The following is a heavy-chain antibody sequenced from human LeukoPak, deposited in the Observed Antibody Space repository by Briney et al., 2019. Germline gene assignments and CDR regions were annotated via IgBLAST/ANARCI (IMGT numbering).Heavy chain of an antibody. CDR2: INPNSGGT. V-gene: IGHV1-2*02. Sequence: ASVKVSCKASGYTFTGYYMHWVRQAPGQGLEWMGWINPNSGGTNYAQKFQGRVTMTRDTSISTAYMELSRLRSDDTAVYYCARDGSLMSSGSTYYYYYYGMDVWGQGTTVTVSS. CDR1: GYTFTGYY. D-gene: IGHD3-10*01. J-gene: IGHJ6*02. CDR3: ARDGSLMSSGSTYYYYYYGMDV.